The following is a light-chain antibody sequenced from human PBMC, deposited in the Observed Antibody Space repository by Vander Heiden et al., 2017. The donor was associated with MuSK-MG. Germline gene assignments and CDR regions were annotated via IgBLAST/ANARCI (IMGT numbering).Light chain of an antibody. CDR1: SSNIGAGYD. CDR3: QYYDSRLSGVV. J-gene: IGLJ3*02. CDR2: GNS. Sequence: QSVLTQPPSVSGAPGQRVTISCTGSSSNIGAGYDVHWYQQLPGTAPKLLIYGNSNRPSGVPDRFSGSKSGTSDSLAINGLQAEDEAEYYCQYYDSRLSGVVFGGGTKLTVL. V-gene: IGLV1-40*01.